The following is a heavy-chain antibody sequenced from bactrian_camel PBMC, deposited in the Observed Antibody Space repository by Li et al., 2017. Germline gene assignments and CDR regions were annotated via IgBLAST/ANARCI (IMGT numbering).Heavy chain of an antibody. D-gene: IGHD2*01. V-gene: IGHV3S1*01. Sequence: HVQLVESGGGLVQPGGSVRLSCATSGFTFSYYWMYWVRQAPGKGLEWVASITQYGGITYYAESVKGRFTISHDSAKNRVYLQMNSLSPDDTAIYYCAAKYEFCSNRESDYTYWGQGTQVTVS. CDR2: ITQYGGIT. CDR3: AAKYEFCSNRESDYTY. J-gene: IGHJ4*01. CDR1: GFTFSYYW.